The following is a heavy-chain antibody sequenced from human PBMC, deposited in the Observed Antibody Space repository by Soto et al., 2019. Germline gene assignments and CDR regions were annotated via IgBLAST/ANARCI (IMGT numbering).Heavy chain of an antibody. Sequence: PVGSLRLSCAASGFTFSSYAMSWVRQAPGKGLEWVSAISGSGGSTYYADSVKGRFTISRDNSKNTLYLQMNSLRAEDTAVYYCAKDPYSSSWYASDAFDIWGQGTMVTVSS. CDR3: AKDPYSSSWYASDAFDI. D-gene: IGHD6-13*01. V-gene: IGHV3-23*01. J-gene: IGHJ3*02. CDR2: ISGSGGST. CDR1: GFTFSSYA.